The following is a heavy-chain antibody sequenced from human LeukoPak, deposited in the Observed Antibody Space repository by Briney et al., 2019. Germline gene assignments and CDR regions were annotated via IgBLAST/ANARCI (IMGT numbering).Heavy chain of an antibody. CDR2: INPNSGGT. V-gene: IGHV1-2*02. J-gene: IGHJ6*03. Sequence: ASVKVSCKASGYTFAGYYMHWVRQAPGQGLEWMGWINPNSGGTNYAQKFQGRVTMTRDTSINTAYMELSRLRSDDTAIYYCASPVGSNFYYYMDVWGKGTTVTVSS. D-gene: IGHD6-13*01. CDR1: GYTFAGYY. CDR3: ASPVGSNFYYYMDV.